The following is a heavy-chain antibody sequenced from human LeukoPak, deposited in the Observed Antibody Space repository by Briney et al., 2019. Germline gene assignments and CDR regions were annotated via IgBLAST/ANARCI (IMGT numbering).Heavy chain of an antibody. CDR1: GFTVSSNY. CDR2: ISYDGSNK. CDR3: AKGPRQWLVLDGFDI. V-gene: IGHV3-30*18. Sequence: SGGSLRLSCAASGFTVSSNYMSWVRQAPGKGLDWVAVISYDGSNKYYVDSVKGRFTISRDNSKNTLYLQMNSLRAEDTALYYCAKGPRQWLVLDGFDIWGQGTMVTVSP. D-gene: IGHD6-19*01. J-gene: IGHJ3*02.